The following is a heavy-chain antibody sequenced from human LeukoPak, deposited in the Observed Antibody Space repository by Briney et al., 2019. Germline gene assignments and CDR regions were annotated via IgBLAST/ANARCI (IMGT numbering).Heavy chain of an antibody. CDR3: TTDLPYYGTRYYDFWSGYYYYYYMDV. Sequence: GGSLRLSCAASGFTFSNAWMSWVRQAPGKGLEWVGRIKSKTDGGTTDYAAPVKGRFTISRDDSKNTLYLQMNSLKTEDTAVYYCTTDLPYYGTRYYDFWSGYYYYYYMDVWGKGTTVTVSS. CDR2: IKSKTDGGTT. D-gene: IGHD3-3*01. J-gene: IGHJ6*03. V-gene: IGHV3-15*01. CDR1: GFTFSNAW.